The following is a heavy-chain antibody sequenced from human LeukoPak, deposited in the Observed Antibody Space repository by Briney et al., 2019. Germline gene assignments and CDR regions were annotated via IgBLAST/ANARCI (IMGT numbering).Heavy chain of an antibody. J-gene: IGHJ4*02. D-gene: IGHD1-14*01. CDR3: ARHKLVSSYFYY. V-gene: IGHV4-4*09. CDR1: GGSISNYY. CDR2: IYTSGST. Sequence: SETLSLTCTVSGGSISNYYWSWIRQPPGKGLEWIGYIYTSGSTNYNPSLKSRVTISVATSKNQISLKLSSVPAADTAVYYCARHKLVSSYFYYWGQGTLVTVSS.